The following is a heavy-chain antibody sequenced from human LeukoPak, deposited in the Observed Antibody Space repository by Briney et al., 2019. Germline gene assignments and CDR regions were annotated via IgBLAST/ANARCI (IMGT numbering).Heavy chain of an antibody. CDR1: GYTFTSYG. V-gene: IGHV1-18*01. CDR3: ARVVAAAKGGSYYYYYMDV. CDR2: ISAYNGNT. J-gene: IGHJ6*03. Sequence: ASVKVSCKASGYTFTSYGISWVRQAPGQGLEGMGWISAYNGNTNYAQKLQGRVTMTTDTSTSTAYMELRSLRSDDTAVYYCARVVAAAKGGSYYYYYMDVWGKGTTVTVSS. D-gene: IGHD6-13*01.